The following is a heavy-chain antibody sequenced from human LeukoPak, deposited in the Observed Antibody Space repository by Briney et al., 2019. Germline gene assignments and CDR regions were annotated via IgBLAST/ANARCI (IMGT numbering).Heavy chain of an antibody. Sequence: GGSLRLSCAASGFTFSNYNMNWVRQAPGKGLEWVSYISNSGTIYYLDSVKGRFTISRDNAKNSLSLQMDSLRAEDTAVYYCARETTAVGFDYWGQGALVSVSS. CDR1: GFTFSNYN. CDR2: ISNSGTI. CDR3: ARETTAVGFDY. J-gene: IGHJ4*02. D-gene: IGHD1-26*01. V-gene: IGHV3-48*01.